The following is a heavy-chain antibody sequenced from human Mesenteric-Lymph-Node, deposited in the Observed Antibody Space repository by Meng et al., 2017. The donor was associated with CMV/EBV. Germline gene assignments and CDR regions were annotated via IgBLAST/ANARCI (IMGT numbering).Heavy chain of an antibody. D-gene: IGHD3-10*01. CDR1: GYTFTGYY. Sequence: ASVKVSCKASGYTFTGYYMHWVRQAPGQGLEWMGWINPNSGGTNYAQKFQGRVTMTRDTSISTAYMELSRLRSDDTAVYYCARDQMVRGVGNAFDLWGQGTMVTVSS. J-gene: IGHJ3*01. CDR2: INPNSGGT. V-gene: IGHV1-2*02. CDR3: ARDQMVRGVGNAFDL.